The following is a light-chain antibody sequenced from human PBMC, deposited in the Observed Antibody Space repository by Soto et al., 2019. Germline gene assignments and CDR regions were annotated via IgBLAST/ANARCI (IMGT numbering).Light chain of an antibody. CDR2: KAS. V-gene: IGKV1-5*03. J-gene: IGKJ1*01. CDR1: QTISSW. CDR3: QQYNSYSGK. Sequence: DIQMTQSPSTLPGSVVDRVTITFRASQTISSWLAWYQQKPGKAPKLLIYKASTLKSGVPSRFSGSGSGTEFTLTISSLQPDDFATYYCQQYNSYSGKCGQGTKGDIK.